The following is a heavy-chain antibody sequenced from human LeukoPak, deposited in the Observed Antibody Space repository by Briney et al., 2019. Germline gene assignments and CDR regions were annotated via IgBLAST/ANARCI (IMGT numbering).Heavy chain of an antibody. CDR2: ITGSTRST. CDR3: ASSKGLWSPFDI. J-gene: IGHJ3*02. CDR1: GFTFMSYG. V-gene: IGHV3-23*01. Sequence: GGTLRLSCAASGFTFMSYGMSWVRQAPGEGLEWVSAITGSTRSTYYADSVKGRFTISRDNSKNTLYLQMNSLRAEDTAVYYCASSKGLWSPFDIWGQGTMVTVSS. D-gene: IGHD2-8*02.